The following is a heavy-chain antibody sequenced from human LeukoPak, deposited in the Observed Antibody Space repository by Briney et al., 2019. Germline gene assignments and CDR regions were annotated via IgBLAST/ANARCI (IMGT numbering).Heavy chain of an antibody. CDR1: GFTFSSYS. D-gene: IGHD2-21*01. CDR2: ISSSSSYI. J-gene: IGHJ3*02. Sequence: GGSLRLSCAASGFTFSSYSMNWVRQAPGKGLEWVSSISSSSSYIYYADSVKGRFTISRDNAKNSLYLEMSSLRAEDTAVYYCARDLDTYVLLIAYDTFDSWGQGTMVTVSS. CDR3: ARDLDTYVLLIAYDTFDS. V-gene: IGHV3-21*06.